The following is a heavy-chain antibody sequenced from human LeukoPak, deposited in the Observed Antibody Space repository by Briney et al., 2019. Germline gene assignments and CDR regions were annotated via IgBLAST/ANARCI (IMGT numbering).Heavy chain of an antibody. CDR1: GFTFSSYS. D-gene: IGHD3-3*01. V-gene: IGHV3-48*01. J-gene: IGHJ3*02. CDR3: ARDRTRTIFGVVHAFDI. Sequence: GGSLRLSCAASGFTFSSYSMNWVRQAPGKGLEWVSYISSSSSTIYYADSVKGRFTISRDNAKNSLHLQMNSLRAEDTAVYYCARDRTRTIFGVVHAFDIWGQGTMVTVSS. CDR2: ISSSSSTI.